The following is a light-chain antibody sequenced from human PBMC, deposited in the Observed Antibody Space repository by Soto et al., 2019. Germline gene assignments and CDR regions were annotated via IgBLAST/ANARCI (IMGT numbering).Light chain of an antibody. Sequence: QSVLTQPASVSGSPGQSITISCTGTSSDVGDYDYVSWYQQHPGKAPKLMIYEVSNRPSGVSNRFSGSKSGNTASLTISGLQAEDEADYYCSSYTSSRAYVFGIGTKLTVL. CDR3: SSYTSSRAYV. CDR1: SSDVGDYDY. V-gene: IGLV2-14*01. CDR2: EVS. J-gene: IGLJ1*01.